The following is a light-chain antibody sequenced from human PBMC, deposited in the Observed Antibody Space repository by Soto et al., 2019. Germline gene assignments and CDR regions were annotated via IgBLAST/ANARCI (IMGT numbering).Light chain of an antibody. CDR1: SGHSSYA. J-gene: IGLJ3*02. Sequence: QSVLTQSPSASASLGASVKLTCTLSSGHSSYAIAWHQQQPEKGPRYLMKLNSDGSHSKGDGIPDRFSGSSSGAERYLPISSRQSEDEADYYCQTWGTGIRVFGGGTKLTVL. CDR2: LNSDGSH. CDR3: QTWGTGIRV. V-gene: IGLV4-69*01.